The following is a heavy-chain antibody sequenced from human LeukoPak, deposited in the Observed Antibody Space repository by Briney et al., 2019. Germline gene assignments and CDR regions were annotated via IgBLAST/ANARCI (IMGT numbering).Heavy chain of an antibody. V-gene: IGHV3-74*01. J-gene: IGHJ3*02. D-gene: IGHD6-13*01. CDR3: ARNLYSSSWSDAFDI. CDR2: INSDGSST. CDR1: GFTFSSYW. Sequence: PGGSLRLSCAASGFTFSSYWMHWVRQAPGKGLVWVSRINSDGSSTSYADSVKGRFTISRDNAKNSLYLQMNSLRAEDTALYYCARNLYSSSWSDAFDIWGQGTMVTVSS.